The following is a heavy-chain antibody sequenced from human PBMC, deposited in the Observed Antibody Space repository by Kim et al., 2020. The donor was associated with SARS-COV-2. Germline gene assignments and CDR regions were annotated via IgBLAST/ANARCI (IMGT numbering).Heavy chain of an antibody. J-gene: IGHJ6*02. V-gene: IGHV3-30*01. CDR3: ARDPSLHGPEDV. D-gene: IGHD2-2*01. Sequence: YYADSVKGRFTISRDSSKNTLYLQMNSLRAEDTAMYYCARDPSLHGPEDVWGQGTTVTVSS.